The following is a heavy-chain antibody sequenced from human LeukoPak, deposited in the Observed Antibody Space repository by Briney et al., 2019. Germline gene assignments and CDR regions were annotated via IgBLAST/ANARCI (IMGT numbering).Heavy chain of an antibody. V-gene: IGHV3-7*01. Sequence: GGSLRLSCAASGFTFSSYCMTWVRQAPGKGLEWVASIKQDGSEIFYVDSVKGRFSISRDNAKNSLYLQMNSLRAEDTAVYYCARGLYYDSSGYWAALTDDAFDIWGQGTMVTVSS. D-gene: IGHD3-22*01. CDR3: ARGLYYDSSGYWAALTDDAFDI. CDR1: GFTFSSYC. CDR2: IKQDGSEI. J-gene: IGHJ3*02.